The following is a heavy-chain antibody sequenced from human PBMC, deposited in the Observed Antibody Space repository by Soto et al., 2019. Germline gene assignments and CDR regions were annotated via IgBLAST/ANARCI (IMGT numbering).Heavy chain of an antibody. D-gene: IGHD2-15*01. J-gene: IGHJ4*02. CDR1: GFTFSSYS. CDR2: ISSSSSTI. V-gene: IGHV3-48*01. CDR3: ARGGGCSGGSCNFDY. Sequence: EVQLVESGGGLVQPGGSVRLSCAASGFTFSSYSMNWVRQAPGKGLEWVSYISSSSSTIYYADSVKGRFTISRENAKNSLYLQMNSLRAEDTAVYYCARGGGCSGGSCNFDYWGQGTLVTVSS.